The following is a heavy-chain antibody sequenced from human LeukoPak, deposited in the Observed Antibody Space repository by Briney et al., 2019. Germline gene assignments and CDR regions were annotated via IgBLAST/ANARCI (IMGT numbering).Heavy chain of an antibody. CDR3: ASWIDTYDPNY. D-gene: IGHD2-2*03. V-gene: IGHV3-30*03. J-gene: IGHJ4*02. Sequence: GGSLRLSCAASGFTFSSYGMHWVRQAPGKGLEWVAVISYDGSNKYYADSVKGRFTISRDNSKNTLYLQMNSLRAEDTAVYYCASWIDTYDPNYWGQGTLVTVSS. CDR2: ISYDGSNK. CDR1: GFTFSSYG.